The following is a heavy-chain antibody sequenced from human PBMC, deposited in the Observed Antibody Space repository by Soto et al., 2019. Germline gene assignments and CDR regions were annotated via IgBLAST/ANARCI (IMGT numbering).Heavy chain of an antibody. D-gene: IGHD6-19*01. J-gene: IGHJ4*02. V-gene: IGHV3-33*01. CDR1: GFTFSTYG. CDR2: IWYDGSNK. CDR3: ARDLNGGCYFDY. Sequence: GGSLRLSCAASGFTFSTYGMHWVRQAPGKGLEWVAVIWYDGSNKYYADSVRGRFTISRDNSKNTLYLQMNSLRAEDTALYYCARDLNGGCYFDYWGQGTLVTVSS.